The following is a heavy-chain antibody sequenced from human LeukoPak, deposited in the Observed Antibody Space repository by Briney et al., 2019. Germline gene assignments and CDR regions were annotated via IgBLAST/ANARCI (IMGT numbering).Heavy chain of an antibody. J-gene: IGHJ4*02. CDR1: GFSFSNYW. D-gene: IGHD2-2*01. CDR2: IKQDESER. CDR3: ARAMDSSSSRYQAFEY. Sequence: GGSLRLSCATSGFSFSNYWMSWVRQAPGKGLEWVASIKQDESERYYVDSVKGRFTISRDSAKDSLYLQMNNLRAEDTAAYYCARAMDSSSSRYQAFEYWGQGTPVTVSS. V-gene: IGHV3-7*01.